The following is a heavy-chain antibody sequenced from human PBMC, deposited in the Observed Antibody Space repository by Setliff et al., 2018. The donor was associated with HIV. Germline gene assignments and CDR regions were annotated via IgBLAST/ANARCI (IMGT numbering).Heavy chain of an antibody. CDR3: ATDVLRGPGREVTGLDY. Sequence: ASVKVSCKVSGYTLTELSMHWVRQAPGKGLEWMGRFDPENGETIYAHKFQGRVTMTEDTSTDTAYMDLSSLRSEDTAFYYCATDVLRGPGREVTGLDYWGQGTLVTVSS. V-gene: IGHV1-24*01. CDR2: FDPENGET. J-gene: IGHJ4*02. D-gene: IGHD2-21*02. CDR1: GYTLTELS.